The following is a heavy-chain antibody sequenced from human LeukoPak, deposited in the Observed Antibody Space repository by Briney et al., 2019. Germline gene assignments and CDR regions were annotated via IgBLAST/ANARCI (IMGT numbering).Heavy chain of an antibody. CDR3: ARLGWWDS. CDR2: ISSSGSV. CDR1: RGSISGSIRSYY. Sequence: SETLSLTCTVSRGSISGSIRSYYWSWLRQPPGKGLGWIGYISSSGSVNDNPSLRSRVTISVDTSKNQFSLKLSSVTAADTAVYYCARLGWWDSWGQGNLVTVSS. J-gene: IGHJ4*02. D-gene: IGHD2-15*01. V-gene: IGHV4-4*09.